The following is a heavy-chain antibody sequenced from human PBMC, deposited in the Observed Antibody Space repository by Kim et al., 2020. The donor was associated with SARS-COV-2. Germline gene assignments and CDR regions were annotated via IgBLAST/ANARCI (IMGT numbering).Heavy chain of an antibody. CDR2: INHSGST. CDR3: ARELREGITMVRGVIGD. D-gene: IGHD3-10*01. V-gene: IGHV4-34*01. Sequence: SETLSLTCAVYGGSFSGYYWSWIRQPPGKGLEWIGEINHSGSTNYNPSLKSRVTISVDTSKNQFSLKLSSVTAADTAVYYCARELREGITMVRGVIGDWGQGTLVTVSS. CDR1: GGSFSGYY. J-gene: IGHJ4*02.